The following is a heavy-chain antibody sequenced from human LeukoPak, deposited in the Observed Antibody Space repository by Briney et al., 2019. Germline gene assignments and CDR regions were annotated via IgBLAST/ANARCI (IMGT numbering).Heavy chain of an antibody. CDR2: ITSSSSYI. J-gene: IGHJ5*02. D-gene: IGHD6-6*01. CDR3: ARSATSSSDRINWFDA. CDR1: GFTFITYS. V-gene: IGHV3-21*01. Sequence: PGGSLRLSCTASGFTFITYSMNWVRQAPGKGLEWVSSITSSSSYIFYVDSVKGRFTISRDNAKNSLHLQMDSLRAEDSAVYYYARSATSSSDRINWFDAWGQGTLVTVSS.